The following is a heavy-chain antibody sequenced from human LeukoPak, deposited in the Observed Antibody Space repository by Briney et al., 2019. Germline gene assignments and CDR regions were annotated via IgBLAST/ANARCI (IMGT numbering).Heavy chain of an antibody. CDR2: MYVSGST. CDR3: ARVRRVGATPFDY. J-gene: IGHJ4*02. CDR1: GDSINNDTYY. V-gene: IGHV4-61*02. Sequence: PSETLSLTCIVSGDSINNDTYYWNWIRQPAGKGLEWIGRMYVSGSTYYNPSLKSRVTISLDTSKNQFSLKLSSVTAADTAVYYCARVRRVGATPFDYWGQGTLVTVSS. D-gene: IGHD1-26*01.